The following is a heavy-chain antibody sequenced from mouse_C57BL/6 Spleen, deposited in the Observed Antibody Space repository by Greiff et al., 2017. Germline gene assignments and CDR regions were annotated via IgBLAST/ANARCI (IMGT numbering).Heavy chain of an antibody. CDR2: IYPGGGYT. Sequence: QVQLKESGAELVRPGTSVKMSCKASGYTFTNYWIGWAKQRPGHGLEWIGDIYPGGGYTNYNEKFKGKATLTADKSSSTAYMQFSSLTSEDSAIYYCARSEDYDGYAMDYWGQGTSVTVSS. V-gene: IGHV1-63*01. CDR3: ARSEDYDGYAMDY. CDR1: GYTFTNYW. D-gene: IGHD2-4*01. J-gene: IGHJ4*01.